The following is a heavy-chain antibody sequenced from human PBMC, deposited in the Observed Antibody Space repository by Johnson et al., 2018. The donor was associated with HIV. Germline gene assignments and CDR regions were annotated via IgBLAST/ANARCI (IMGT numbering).Heavy chain of an antibody. CDR3: AREDGDSSSWAGAFDI. Sequence: VQLVESGGGLIQPGGSLRLSCAASGFTVSINYMSWVRQAPGKGLEWVSVIYIGVSTYYADSVRGRFTISRDNSKNTLYLQMKSLRAEDTAVYYCAREDGDSSSWAGAFDIWGQGTMVTVSS. J-gene: IGHJ3*02. D-gene: IGHD6-13*01. CDR2: IYIGVST. V-gene: IGHV3-53*01. CDR1: GFTVSINY.